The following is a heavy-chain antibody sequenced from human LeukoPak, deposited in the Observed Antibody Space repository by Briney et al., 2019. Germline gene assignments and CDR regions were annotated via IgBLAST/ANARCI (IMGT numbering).Heavy chain of an antibody. J-gene: IGHJ4*02. Sequence: GGSLRLSCAASGFSFSGYWMNWVRQAPGKGLEWVATIKEDGSEKYYVDSVKGRFTISRDNAKNSLYLQMNSLRAEDTAVYYCAKESRFLEDFWGQGTLSPSPQ. V-gene: IGHV3-7*01. D-gene: IGHD3-3*01. CDR2: IKEDGSEK. CDR1: GFSFSGYW. CDR3: AKESRFLEDF.